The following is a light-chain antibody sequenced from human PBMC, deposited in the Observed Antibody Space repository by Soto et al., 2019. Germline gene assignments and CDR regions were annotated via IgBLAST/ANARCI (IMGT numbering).Light chain of an antibody. J-gene: IGKJ1*01. Sequence: EIVLTQSPGTLSLSPGERATLSCRASQSVSSSYLAWYQQKPGQAPRLLIYGASSRATGIPDRFSGGGSGTDFSLTISRLEPEDFAVYYCQQYGSSPWTFGQGTKVESK. CDR2: GAS. CDR1: QSVSSSY. CDR3: QQYGSSPWT. V-gene: IGKV3-20*01.